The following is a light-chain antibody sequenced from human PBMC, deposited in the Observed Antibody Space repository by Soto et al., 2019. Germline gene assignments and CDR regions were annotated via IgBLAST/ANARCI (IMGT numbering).Light chain of an antibody. J-gene: IGLJ2*01. CDR3: GTWDSSLSAGV. CDR2: DNS. V-gene: IGLV1-51*01. CDR1: SSNIGNNY. Sequence: QSVLTQPPSVSAAPGQKVTISCSGSSSNIGNNYVSWYQQLPGTAPKLLIYDNSKRRSGIPDRFSGSKSGTSATLGITGLQTGDEADYYCGTWDSSLSAGVFGGGTKLTVL.